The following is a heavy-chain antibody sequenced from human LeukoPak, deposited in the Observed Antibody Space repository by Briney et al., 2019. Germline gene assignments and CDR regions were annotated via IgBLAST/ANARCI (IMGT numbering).Heavy chain of an antibody. CDR3: AKGLYGDTFLNWFDP. J-gene: IGHJ5*02. Sequence: PGGSLRLSCAASGFTFSSYAMSWVRQAPGKGLKWVSGISGRGVSTCYTDSVKGRLTVSRDNSKNTVFLQMNSLRAEDTAVYYCAKGLYGDTFLNWFDPWGQGTLVTVSS. CDR2: ISGRGVST. D-gene: IGHD2-21*01. CDR1: GFTFSSYA. V-gene: IGHV3-23*01.